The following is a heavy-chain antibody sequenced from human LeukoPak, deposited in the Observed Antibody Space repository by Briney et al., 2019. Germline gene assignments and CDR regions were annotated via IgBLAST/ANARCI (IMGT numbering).Heavy chain of an antibody. CDR1: GGSISSGDYY. Sequence: SETLSLTCTVSGGSISSGDYYWSWIRQPPGKGLEWIGYIYYSGSTFYNPSLKSRVIISVDTSKNQFSLNLSSVTAADTAVYYCAREPVLLWFGEPRAGGMDVWGQGTTATVSS. CDR3: AREPVLLWFGEPRAGGMDV. CDR2: IYYSGST. V-gene: IGHV4-30-4*01. D-gene: IGHD3-10*01. J-gene: IGHJ6*02.